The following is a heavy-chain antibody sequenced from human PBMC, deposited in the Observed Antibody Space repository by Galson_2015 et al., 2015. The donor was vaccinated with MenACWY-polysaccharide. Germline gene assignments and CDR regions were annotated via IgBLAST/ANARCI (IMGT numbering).Heavy chain of an antibody. CDR3: ARGRYCSGPSCSNYYYYYGMDV. V-gene: IGHV1-2*02. CDR2: IVPYTGDT. J-gene: IGHJ6*02. D-gene: IGHD2-2*01. CDR1: GYSFTAYY. Sequence: SVKVSCKASGYSFTAYYIHWVRQAPGQGLEWMGWIVPYTGDTNYAVKLQGRVTMTRDTSTSTVYMELSSLRSEDTAVYYCARGRYCSGPSCSNYYYYYGMDVWGQGTTVTVSS.